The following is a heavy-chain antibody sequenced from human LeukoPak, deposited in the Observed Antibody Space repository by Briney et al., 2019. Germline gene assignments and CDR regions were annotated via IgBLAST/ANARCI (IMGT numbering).Heavy chain of an antibody. Sequence: SVKVSCKASEGTFSSYAISWVRQAPGQGLEWMGGIIPIFGTANYAQKFQGRVTITADESTSTAYMELSSLRSEDTAVYYCARELAHYYDSSGYWSYWGQGTLVTVSS. J-gene: IGHJ4*02. D-gene: IGHD3-22*01. V-gene: IGHV1-69*13. CDR2: IIPIFGTA. CDR1: EGTFSSYA. CDR3: ARELAHYYDSSGYWSY.